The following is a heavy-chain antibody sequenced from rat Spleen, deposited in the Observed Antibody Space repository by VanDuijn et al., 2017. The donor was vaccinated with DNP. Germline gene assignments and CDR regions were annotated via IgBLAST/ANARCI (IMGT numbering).Heavy chain of an antibody. J-gene: IGHJ2*01. CDR1: GFTFSNYD. V-gene: IGHV5-25*01. D-gene: IGHD1-2*01. CDR2: ISTSGGST. CDR3: ASWSPIAPISTSNY. Sequence: EVQLVESGGGLVQPGRSLKLSCAASGFTFSNYDMAWVRQAPKKGLEWVATISTSGGSTYYRDSVKGRFTISRDNAKSTLYLQMDSLRSEDTATYYCASWSPIAPISTSNYWGQGVMVTVSS.